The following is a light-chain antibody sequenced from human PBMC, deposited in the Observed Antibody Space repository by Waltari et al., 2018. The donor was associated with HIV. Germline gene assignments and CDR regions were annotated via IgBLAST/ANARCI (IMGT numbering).Light chain of an antibody. CDR2: TNN. CDR3: AAWDDSLNGLV. J-gene: IGLJ3*02. CDR1: SSNIGFNI. V-gene: IGLV1-44*01. Sequence: QSVLTQPPSASGTPGPRVTISCSGSSSNIGFNIVNWYQQLPGAAPKLLIYTNNQRPSGVPDRFSGSKSGTSASLAISGLQSEDEADYYCAAWDDSLNGLVFGGGTKLTVL.